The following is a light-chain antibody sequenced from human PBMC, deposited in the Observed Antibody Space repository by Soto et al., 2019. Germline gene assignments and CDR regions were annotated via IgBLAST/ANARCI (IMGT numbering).Light chain of an antibody. CDR3: QSYDSSLSGHVV. CDR2: SNL. CDR1: SSNIGGNT. V-gene: IGLV1-44*01. Sequence: QSVLTQPPSASGTPGQRVAISCSGSSSNIGGNTVNWYQQLPGTAPRLLIYSNLLRPSDVPDRFSGSKSGTSASLAINGLRSEDGADYYCQSYDSSLSGHVVFGGGTKLTVL. J-gene: IGLJ2*01.